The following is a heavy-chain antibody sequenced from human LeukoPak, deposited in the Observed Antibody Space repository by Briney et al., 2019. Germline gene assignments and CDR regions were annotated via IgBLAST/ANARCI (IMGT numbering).Heavy chain of an antibody. Sequence: SETLSLTCSVSGASISDYYWTWIRQPPGKRLQWIGSISHSGSTKYNPSLNSRVSISIDTSRDQFSLELRSVTAADTAVYYCAREPRYYRDSYYSYMDVWGKGTTVTVSS. V-gene: IGHV4-59*01. D-gene: IGHD3-22*01. CDR1: GASISDYY. J-gene: IGHJ6*03. CDR2: ISHSGST. CDR3: AREPRYYRDSYYSYMDV.